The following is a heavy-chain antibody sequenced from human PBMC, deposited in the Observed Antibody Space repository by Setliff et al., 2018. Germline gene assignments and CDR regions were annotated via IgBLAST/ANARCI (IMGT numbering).Heavy chain of an antibody. CDR2: MNPNSGNT. CDR1: GYTFTSYD. V-gene: IGHV1-8*01. D-gene: IGHD3-22*01. J-gene: IGHJ6*02. Sequence: ASVKVSCKASGYTFTSYDINWVRQATGQGLEWMGWMNPNSGNTSYAQKFQGRVTMTRNTSISTAYMELSSLRSEDTAVYYCARDGSNYYDSSGYYVLGFMDVWGQGTTVTVSS. CDR3: ARDGSNYYDSSGYYVLGFMDV.